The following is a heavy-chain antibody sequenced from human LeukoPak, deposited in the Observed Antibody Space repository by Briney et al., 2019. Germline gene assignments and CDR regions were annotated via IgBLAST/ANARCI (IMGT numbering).Heavy chain of an antibody. CDR3: ARDGGGWPDY. CDR1: GFTFSSYA. V-gene: IGHV3-66*01. J-gene: IGHJ4*02. CDR2: IYSGGST. Sequence: PGGSLRLSCAASGFTFSSYAMHWVRQAPGKGLEWVSVIYSGGSTYYADSVKGRFTISRDNSKNTLYLQMNSLRAEDTAVYYCARDGGGWPDYWGQGTLVTVSS. D-gene: IGHD2-15*01.